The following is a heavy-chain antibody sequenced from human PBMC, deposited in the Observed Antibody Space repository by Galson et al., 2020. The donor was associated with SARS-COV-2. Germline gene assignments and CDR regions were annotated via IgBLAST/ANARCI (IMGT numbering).Heavy chain of an antibody. CDR1: GGSISSSSYY. CDR2: IYYSGST. Sequence: SETLSLTCTVSGGSISSSSYYWGWIRQPPGKGLEWIGSIYYSGSTYYNPSLKSRVTISVDTSKNQFSLKLSSVTAADTAVYYCARDLGIQLWLVDYWGQGTLVTVSS. CDR3: ARDLGIQLWLVDY. V-gene: IGHV4-39*07. J-gene: IGHJ4*02. D-gene: IGHD5-18*01.